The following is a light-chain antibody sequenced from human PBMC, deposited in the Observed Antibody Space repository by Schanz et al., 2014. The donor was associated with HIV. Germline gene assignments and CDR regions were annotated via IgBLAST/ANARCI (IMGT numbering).Light chain of an antibody. J-gene: IGKJ2*01. CDR3: QQYKSHSPFT. V-gene: IGKV1-5*03. CDR2: EAS. Sequence: DIQMTQSPSRLSASVGDSVTITCRASQGIGTWLAWYQQKPGKAPELLIYEASTLKSGVPLRFTGSGSGTEFALTISSLQPDDFATYYCQQYKSHSPFTFGQGTKIEIK. CDR1: QGIGTW.